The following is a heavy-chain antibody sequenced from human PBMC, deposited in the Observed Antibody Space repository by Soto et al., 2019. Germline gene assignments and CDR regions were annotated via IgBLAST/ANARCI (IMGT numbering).Heavy chain of an antibody. J-gene: IGHJ5*02. CDR1: GAALNSGNYY. Sequence: TLSLTCSGSGAALNSGNYYWSWIRQVPGKGLEWIGHIYVTGAVDYNPSLRDRITISQDTSERQFSLNLRLVTAADTAVYYCARLRIATNNYKWFDPWGQGTLVTVSS. D-gene: IGHD2-21*01. CDR3: ARLRIATNNYKWFDP. CDR2: IYVTGAV. V-gene: IGHV4-31*03.